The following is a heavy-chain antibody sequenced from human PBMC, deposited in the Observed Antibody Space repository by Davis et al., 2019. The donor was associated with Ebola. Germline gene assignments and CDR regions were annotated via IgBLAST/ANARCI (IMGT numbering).Heavy chain of an antibody. V-gene: IGHV3-53*01. Sequence: GGSLRLSCAASGFTFSSYWMHWVRQAPGKGLEWVSVIYSGGSTYYADSVKGRFTISRDNSKNTLYLQMNSLRAEDTAVYYCAVTYYDYIWGSYRYTEFDYWGQGTLVTVSS. D-gene: IGHD3-16*02. CDR3: AVTYYDYIWGSYRYTEFDY. CDR2: IYSGGST. CDR1: GFTFSSYW. J-gene: IGHJ4*02.